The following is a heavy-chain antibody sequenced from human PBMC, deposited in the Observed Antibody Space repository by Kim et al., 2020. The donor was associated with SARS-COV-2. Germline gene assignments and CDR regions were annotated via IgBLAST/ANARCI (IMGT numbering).Heavy chain of an antibody. J-gene: IGHJ4*02. CDR3: ARFGDSSGYYYFDY. Sequence: NPYLRRRVTISVDTSKNRFSLKLSSVTAADTAVYYCARFGDSSGYYYFDYWGQGTLVTVSS. V-gene: IGHV4-34*01. D-gene: IGHD3-22*01.